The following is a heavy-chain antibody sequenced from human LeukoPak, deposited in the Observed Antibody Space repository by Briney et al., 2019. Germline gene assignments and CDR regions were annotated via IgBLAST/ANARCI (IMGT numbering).Heavy chain of an antibody. CDR1: GASISSYY. CDR3: ARVGEVTIFGVARFDY. Sequence: NTSETLSLTCTVSGASISSYYWSWIRQPPGKGLEWIGYIYYSGSTNYNPSLKSRVTISVDTSKNQFSLKLSSVTAADTAVYYCARVGEVTIFGVARFDYWGQGTLVTVSS. J-gene: IGHJ4*02. D-gene: IGHD3-3*01. CDR2: IYYSGST. V-gene: IGHV4-59*01.